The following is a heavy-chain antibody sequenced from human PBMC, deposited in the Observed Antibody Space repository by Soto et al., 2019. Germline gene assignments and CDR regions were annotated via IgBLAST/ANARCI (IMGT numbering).Heavy chain of an antibody. D-gene: IGHD1-20*01. CDR2: IYYTGST. V-gene: IGHV4-59*08. J-gene: IGHJ3*02. Sequence: SATLSLTCTVSGVSISSYYWNWILQPPGKELEWVGYIYYTGSTNYNPSLKSRVTMSVDTSKTQFALKLSSVTAADTAVYYWARRLNWDGADAFDIWGKGTVVTVAS. CDR3: ARRLNWDGADAFDI. CDR1: GVSISSYY.